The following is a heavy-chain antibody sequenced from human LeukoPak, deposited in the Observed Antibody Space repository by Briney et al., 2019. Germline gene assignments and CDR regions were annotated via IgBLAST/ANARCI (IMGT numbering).Heavy chain of an antibody. J-gene: IGHJ5*02. V-gene: IGHV3-21*01. CDR2: ISSSSSYI. Sequence: GGSLRLSCAASGFTFSSYSMNWVRQAPGKGLEWVSSISSSSSYIYCADSVKGRFTISRANAKNSLYLQMNSLRAEDTAVYYCARGTQRNSGSGSCWFDPWGQGTLVTVSS. D-gene: IGHD3-10*01. CDR1: GFTFSSYS. CDR3: ARGTQRNSGSGSCWFDP.